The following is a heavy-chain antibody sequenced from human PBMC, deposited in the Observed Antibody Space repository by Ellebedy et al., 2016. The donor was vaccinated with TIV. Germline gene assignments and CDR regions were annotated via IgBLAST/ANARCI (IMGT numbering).Heavy chain of an antibody. Sequence: GESLKISXAASGFTFSSYAMSWVRQAPGKGLEWVSAISGSGGSTYYADSVKGRFTISRDNSKNTLYLQMNSLRAEDTAVYYCAKDPFPSSSPDYWGQGTLVTVSS. V-gene: IGHV3-23*01. CDR2: ISGSGGST. CDR3: AKDPFPSSSPDY. J-gene: IGHJ4*02. CDR1: GFTFSSYA. D-gene: IGHD6-6*01.